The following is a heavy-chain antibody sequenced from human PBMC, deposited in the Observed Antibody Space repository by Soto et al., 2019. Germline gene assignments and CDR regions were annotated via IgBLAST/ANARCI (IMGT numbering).Heavy chain of an antibody. Sequence: GASVKVSCKASGYTFTSYDINWVRQATGQEHEWMGWMNPNSGNTGYAQKFQGRDTMTRNTSISTAYMELSSLRSEDTAVFYCARGRSRPPTDYYYYYMDVWGKGTTVTVSS. CDR2: MNPNSGNT. J-gene: IGHJ6*03. V-gene: IGHV1-8*01. CDR1: GYTFTSYD. CDR3: ARGRSRPPTDYYYYYMDV.